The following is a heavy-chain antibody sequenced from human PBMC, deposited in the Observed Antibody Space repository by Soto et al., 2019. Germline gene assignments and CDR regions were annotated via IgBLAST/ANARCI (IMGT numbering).Heavy chain of an antibody. Sequence: SETLSLTCTVSGVSISSHYWSWIRQPPGKGLEWIGYIYYSGSTNYNPYLKSRVTISVDTSKNQFSLKLGSVTAADTAVYYCARNNGRENYYDSSGYWYYFDYWGQGTLVTVSS. CDR1: GVSISSHY. J-gene: IGHJ4*02. CDR2: IYYSGST. CDR3: ARNNGRENYYDSSGYWYYFDY. V-gene: IGHV4-59*11. D-gene: IGHD3-22*01.